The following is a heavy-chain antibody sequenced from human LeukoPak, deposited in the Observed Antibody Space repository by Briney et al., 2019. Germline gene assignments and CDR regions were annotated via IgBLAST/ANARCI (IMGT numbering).Heavy chain of an antibody. V-gene: IGHV3-49*04. J-gene: IGHJ4*02. CDR2: IRSKAYGGTT. D-gene: IGHD1-1*01. CDR1: GFPFSSFW. CDR3: TQGRTGMDFDY. Sequence: GGSLRLSCAASGFPFSSFWMHWVRQAPGEGLVWVGFIRSKAYGGTTEYAASVKGRFTISRDDSKSIAYLQMNSLKTEDTAVYYCTQGRTGMDFDYWGQGTLVTVSS.